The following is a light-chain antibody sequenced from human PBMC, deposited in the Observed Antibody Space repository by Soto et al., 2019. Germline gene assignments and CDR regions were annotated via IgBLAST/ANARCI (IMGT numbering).Light chain of an antibody. J-gene: IGLJ2*01. CDR3: XXXDSXXGVV. CDR1: KLGEKF. Sequence: SYELTQPPSVSVSPGQTASITCSGDKLGEKFACWYHQKPGQSPVLVIYQDTKRPSGIPERFSGSNSGNTATLTISGTQAXXXXXXXXXXXDSXXGVVFGGGTKL. V-gene: IGLV3-1*01. CDR2: QDT.